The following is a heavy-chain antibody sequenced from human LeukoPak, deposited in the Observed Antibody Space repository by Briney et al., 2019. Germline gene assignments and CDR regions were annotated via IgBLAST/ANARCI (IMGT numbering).Heavy chain of an antibody. CDR1: GYTFTGYY. J-gene: IGHJ5*02. D-gene: IGHD3-10*01. CDR2: INPNSGGT. Sequence: ASVKVSCKASGYTFTGYYLHWVRQAPGQGLEWMGRINPNSGGTNYAQTFQGRVTMTRDTSISTAYMELSRLRSDDTAVYYCAKDRTMVRGEVPNWFDPWDQGTLVTVSS. V-gene: IGHV1-2*06. CDR3: AKDRTMVRGEVPNWFDP.